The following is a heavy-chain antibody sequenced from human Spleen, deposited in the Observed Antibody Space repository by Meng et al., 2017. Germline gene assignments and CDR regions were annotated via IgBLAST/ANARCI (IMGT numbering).Heavy chain of an antibody. D-gene: IGHD3-22*01. CDR2: IGHSGFT. V-gene: IGHV4-39*01. CDR1: GDYIGTGSYY. CDR3: VRSSAWVRTGFDP. Sequence: QPQLQESGPGLVKPSQALSLTCGVSGDYIGTGSYYWGWIRQAPGKGLEWIGSIGHSGFTYYPPSVRSRVTVSIDTSKNQFSLKLTSVTAADTAVYFCVRSSAWVRTGFDPWGQGTLVTVSS. J-gene: IGHJ5*02.